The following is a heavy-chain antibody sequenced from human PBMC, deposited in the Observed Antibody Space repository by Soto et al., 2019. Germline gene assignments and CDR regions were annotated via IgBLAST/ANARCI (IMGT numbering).Heavy chain of an antibody. CDR2: ISGSGEMT. V-gene: IGHV3-23*04. CDR3: ARSEMTYNWND. Sequence: VQLVESGGGVVQPGRSLRLSCAASGFTFRGDAMSWVRQAPGKGLEWVSSISGSGEMTHYADSVKGRFTISRDNAKNTLYLQMESLRAEDTALYYCARSEMTYNWNDWGQGALVTVSS. J-gene: IGHJ4*02. D-gene: IGHD1-20*01. CDR1: GFTFRGDA.